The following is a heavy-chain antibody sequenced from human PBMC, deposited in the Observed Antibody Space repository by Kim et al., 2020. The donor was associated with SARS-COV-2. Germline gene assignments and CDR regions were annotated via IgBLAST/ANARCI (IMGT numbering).Heavy chain of an antibody. Sequence: ASVKVSCKASGYTFTSYAMNWVRQAPGQGLEWMGWINTNTGNPTYAQGFTGRIVFSLDTSVSTAYLQISSLKAEDTAVYYCARDRPSSSWYWGWFDPWGQGTLVTVSS. CDR2: INTNTGNP. CDR1: GYTFTSYA. CDR3: ARDRPSSSWYWGWFDP. V-gene: IGHV7-4-1*02. D-gene: IGHD6-13*01. J-gene: IGHJ5*02.